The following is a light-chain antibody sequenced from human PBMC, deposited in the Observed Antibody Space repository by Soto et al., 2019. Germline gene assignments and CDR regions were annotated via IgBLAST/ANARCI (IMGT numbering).Light chain of an antibody. CDR3: QQYYSYPET. J-gene: IGKJ1*01. CDR2: KAS. CDR1: QSISSW. V-gene: IGKV1-5*03. Sequence: DIQMTQSPSTLSASVGERVTITCRASQSISSWLAWYQQKPGKAPKLLIYKASSLESGVPSRFSGSGSGTEFTLTISSLQPDDFATYHCQQYYSYPETFGQGTKVDIK.